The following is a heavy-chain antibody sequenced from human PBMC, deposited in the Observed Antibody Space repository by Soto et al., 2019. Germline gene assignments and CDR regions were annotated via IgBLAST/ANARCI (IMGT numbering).Heavy chain of an antibody. Sequence: QITLKESGPTLVKPTQTLTLTCTFSGFSLSTSGVGVGWILQPPGKALGWLALIYWDDDKRYTPSLKSRPTITDDTSKIQVFLTMTNMDPVDTATYDCAGSSTYPFDDYCGQGTLVTVSS. J-gene: IGHJ4*02. CDR1: GFSLSTSGVG. D-gene: IGHD2-2*01. CDR3: AGSSTYPFDDY. CDR2: IYWDDDK. V-gene: IGHV2-5*02.